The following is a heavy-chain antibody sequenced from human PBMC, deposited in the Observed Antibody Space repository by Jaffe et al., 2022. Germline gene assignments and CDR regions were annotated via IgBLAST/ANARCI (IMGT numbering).Heavy chain of an antibody. CDR1: GFTFSGSA. CDR3: TRRAPSCTGGVCYYWFDP. J-gene: IGHJ5*02. D-gene: IGHD2-8*02. V-gene: IGHV3-73*02. CDR2: IRSKANSYAT. Sequence: EVQLVESGGGLVQPGGSLKLSCAASGFTFSGSAMHWVRQASGKGLEWVGRIRSKANSYATAYAASVKGRFTISRDDSKNTAYLQMNSLKTEDTAVYYCTRRAPSCTGGVCYYWFDPWGQGTLVTVSS.